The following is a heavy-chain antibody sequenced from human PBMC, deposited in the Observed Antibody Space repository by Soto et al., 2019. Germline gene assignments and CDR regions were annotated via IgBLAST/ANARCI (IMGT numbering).Heavy chain of an antibody. CDR3: ARGGAAGRGDAIDI. J-gene: IGHJ3*02. D-gene: IGHD3-10*01. CDR2: INGDGTRA. CDR1: GFTFRNQR. V-gene: IGHV3-74*01. Sequence: EVQLEESGGGSVQLGESLRVSCVASGFTFRNQRMHWVRQVPGRGLVWVCRINGDGTRASYADFVKGRFTISRDNAQNLLFLQLNSLRVDDTGVYHCARGGAAGRGDAIDIWGPGTTVAVSS.